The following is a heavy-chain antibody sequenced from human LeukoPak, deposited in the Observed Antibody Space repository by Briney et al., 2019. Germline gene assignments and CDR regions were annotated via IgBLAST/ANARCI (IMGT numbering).Heavy chain of an antibody. CDR1: GFTFSSYA. CDR3: ARSEWELLGYFDY. Sequence: PGGSLRLSCAASGFTFSSYAMHWVRQAPGKGLEWVAVISYDGSNKYYADSVKGRFTISRDNSKNTLYLQMNSLRAEDTAVYYCARSEWELLGYFDYWGQGTLVTVSS. J-gene: IGHJ4*02. CDR2: ISYDGSNK. D-gene: IGHD1-26*01. V-gene: IGHV3-30-3*01.